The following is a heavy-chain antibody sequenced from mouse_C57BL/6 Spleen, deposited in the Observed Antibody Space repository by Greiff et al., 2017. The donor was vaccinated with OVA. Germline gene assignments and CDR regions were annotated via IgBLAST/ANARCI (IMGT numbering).Heavy chain of an antibody. CDR3: ARGDSYAMDY. V-gene: IGHV5-16*01. J-gene: IGHJ4*01. Sequence: EVKLVESEGGLVQPGSSLKLSCTASGFTFSDYYMAWVRQVPEKGLEWVANINYDGSSTYYLDSLKSRFIISRDNEKNILYLQMSSLKSEDTATYYCARGDSYAMDYWGQGTSVTVSS. CDR1: GFTFSDYY. CDR2: INYDGSST.